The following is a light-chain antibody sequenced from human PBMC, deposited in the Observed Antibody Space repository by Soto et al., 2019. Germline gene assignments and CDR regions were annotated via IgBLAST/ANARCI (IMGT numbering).Light chain of an antibody. Sequence: DIQMTQSPSSLSASVGDRVTITCRASQSISSYLNWYQQKPGKAPKLLIYAASSLQSGAPSRFSGSGSGTDFTLTISSPQPEHFATYYGQQSYSTPLTFGGGTKVEIK. CDR2: AAS. CDR1: QSISSY. V-gene: IGKV1-39*01. CDR3: QQSYSTPLT. J-gene: IGKJ4*01.